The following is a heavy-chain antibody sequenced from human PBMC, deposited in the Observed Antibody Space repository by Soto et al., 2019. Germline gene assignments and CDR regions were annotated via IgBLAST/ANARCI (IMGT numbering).Heavy chain of an antibody. Sequence: QVQLVQSGGGVVQPGRSLRLSCAGSGFTFSSYGIHWVRQAPGKGLEWVALISYDGGNEKYTESVKDRFTISRDDSHNVAYLLMSSLITEDTAMYYCAKDRYSGTYPTDFDYWGQGSLVTVSS. V-gene: IGHV3-30*18. D-gene: IGHD1-26*01. CDR2: ISYDGGNE. CDR3: AKDRYSGTYPTDFDY. J-gene: IGHJ4*02. CDR1: GFTFSSYG.